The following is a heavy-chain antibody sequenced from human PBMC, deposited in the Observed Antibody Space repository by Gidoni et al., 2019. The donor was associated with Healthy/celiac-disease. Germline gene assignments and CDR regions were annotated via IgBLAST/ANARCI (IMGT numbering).Heavy chain of an antibody. V-gene: IGHV1-69*06. Sequence: QVQLVQSGAEVKKPGSSVKVSCKASGGTFSSYAISWVRQAPGQGLEWMGGIIPIFGTANYAQKFQGRVTITADKSTSTAYMELSSLRSEDTAVYYCAQKRGRVGPQNDAFDIWGQGTMVTVSS. J-gene: IGHJ3*02. D-gene: IGHD1-26*01. CDR2: IIPIFGTA. CDR1: GGTFSSYA. CDR3: AQKRGRVGPQNDAFDI.